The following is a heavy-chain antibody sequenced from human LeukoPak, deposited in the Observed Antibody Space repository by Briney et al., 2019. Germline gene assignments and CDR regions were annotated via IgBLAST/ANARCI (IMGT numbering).Heavy chain of an antibody. Sequence: SEALSLTCTVSGGSISSYYWSWIRQPAGKGLEWIGRIYTSGSTNYNPSLKSRVTMSVDTSKNQFSLKLSSVTAADTAVYYCARGRAGYDFWSGDFDYWGQGTLVTVSS. J-gene: IGHJ4*02. CDR2: IYTSGST. D-gene: IGHD3-3*01. CDR3: ARGRAGYDFWSGDFDY. CDR1: GGSISSYY. V-gene: IGHV4-4*07.